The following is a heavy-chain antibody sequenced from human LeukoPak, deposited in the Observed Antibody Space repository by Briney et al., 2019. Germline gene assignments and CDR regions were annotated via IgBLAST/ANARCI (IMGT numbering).Heavy chain of an antibody. V-gene: IGHV4-34*01. D-gene: IGHD2-8*01. Sequence: PSETLSLTCAVFGGSFSGYYWSWIRQVPGKGPEWIGEIDHSGRTNANSSLRSRVTISVDMSKNQFSLRLNSVTAADTAVYYCARKSILISGRKPYDYWDQGALVTVSS. J-gene: IGHJ4*02. CDR3: ARKSILISGRKPYDY. CDR1: GGSFSGYY. CDR2: IDHSGRT.